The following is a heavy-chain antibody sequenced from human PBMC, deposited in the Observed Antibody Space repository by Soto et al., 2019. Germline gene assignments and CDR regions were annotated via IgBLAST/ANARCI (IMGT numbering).Heavy chain of an antibody. CDR1: GFTFSSYA. V-gene: IGHV3-23*01. CDR3: AKDKRFYYDILTGYSVFDY. J-gene: IGHJ4*02. CDR2: ISGSGGST. D-gene: IGHD3-9*01. Sequence: GGSLRLSCAASGFTFSSYAMSWVRQAPGKGLEWVSAISGSGGSTYYADSVKGRFTISRDNSKNTLYLQMNSLRAEDTAVYYCAKDKRFYYDILTGYSVFDYWGQGTLVTVSS.